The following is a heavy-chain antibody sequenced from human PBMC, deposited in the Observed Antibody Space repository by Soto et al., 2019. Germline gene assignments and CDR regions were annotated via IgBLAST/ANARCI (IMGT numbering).Heavy chain of an antibody. CDR1: GGSISSGGYY. Sequence: QVQLQESGPGLVKPSQTLSLTCTVSGGSISSGGYYWSWIRQHPGKGLEWIGYIYYSGSTYYNPSLKSRVTISVDTSKNQFSLKLSSVTAEDTAVYYCARVPVKYYYDSSGYYSFDYWGQGTLVTVSS. CDR3: ARVPVKYYYDSSGYYSFDY. V-gene: IGHV4-31*03. CDR2: IYYSGST. D-gene: IGHD3-22*01. J-gene: IGHJ4*02.